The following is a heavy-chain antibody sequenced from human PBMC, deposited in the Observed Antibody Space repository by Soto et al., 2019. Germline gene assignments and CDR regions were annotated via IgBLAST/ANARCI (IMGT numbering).Heavy chain of an antibody. CDR1: GYTFTGYY. V-gene: IGHV1-2*04. CDR2: INPNSGGT. CDR3: ARAHREVNYYGSGSYRDYYYMDV. Sequence: ASVKVSCKASGYTFTGYYMHWVRQAPGQGLEWMGWINPNSGGTNYAQKFQGWVTMTRDTSISAAYMELSRLRSDDTAVYYCARAHREVNYYGSGSYRDYYYMDVWGKGTTVTVSS. J-gene: IGHJ6*03. D-gene: IGHD3-10*01.